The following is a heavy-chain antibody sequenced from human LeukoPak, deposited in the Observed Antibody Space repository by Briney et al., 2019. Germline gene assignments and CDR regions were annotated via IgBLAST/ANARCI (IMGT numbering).Heavy chain of an antibody. V-gene: IGHV4-39*01. Sequence: SETLSLTCTVSGGSISSSSYYWGWLRQPPGKGLEWIGSIYYSGSTYYNPSLKSRVTISVDTSKNQFSLKLSSVTAADTAVYYCARHIWFGGFDIWGQGTMVTVSS. CDR3: ARHIWFGGFDI. D-gene: IGHD3-10*01. CDR1: GGSISSSSYY. CDR2: IYYSGST. J-gene: IGHJ3*02.